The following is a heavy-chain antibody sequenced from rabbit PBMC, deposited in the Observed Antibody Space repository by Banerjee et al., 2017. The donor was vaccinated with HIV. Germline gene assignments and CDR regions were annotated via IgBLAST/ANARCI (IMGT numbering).Heavy chain of an antibody. CDR2: IDPVFGSA. CDR1: GFEFSSYG. Sequence: KLSCKASGFEFSSYGVSWVRQAPGKGLEWIGYIDPVFGSAYYASWVNGRFSISRENTQNTVSLQLNSLTAADTATYFCARGGGLWGQGTLVTVS. J-gene: IGHJ3*01. CDR3: ARGGGL. V-gene: IGHV1S7*01.